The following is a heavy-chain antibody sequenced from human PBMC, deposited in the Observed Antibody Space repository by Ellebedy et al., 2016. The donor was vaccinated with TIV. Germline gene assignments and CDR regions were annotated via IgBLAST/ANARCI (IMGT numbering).Heavy chain of an antibody. Sequence: SETLSLTXAVSGGSISSSNWWSWVRQPPGKGLEWIGEIYHSGSTNYNPSLKSRVTISVDKSKNQFSLKLSSVTAADTAVYYCARDSSHIVVVAAYDTFDFWGQGTMVTVSS. D-gene: IGHD2-21*02. J-gene: IGHJ3*01. CDR1: GGSISSSNW. CDR2: IYHSGST. CDR3: ARDSSHIVVVAAYDTFDF. V-gene: IGHV4-4*02.